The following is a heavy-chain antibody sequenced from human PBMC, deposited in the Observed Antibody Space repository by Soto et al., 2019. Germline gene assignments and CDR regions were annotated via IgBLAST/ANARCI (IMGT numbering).Heavy chain of an antibody. CDR1: GLIFRTYG. CDR2: IKQDGSEK. V-gene: IGHV3-7*01. J-gene: IGHJ6*02. D-gene: IGHD3-3*01. CDR3: ARDVGSYDFNYGMDV. Sequence: GGSLRLSCADSGLIFRTYGMHWVRQAPVKGLEWVAVIKQDGSEKYYVDSVKGRFTISRDNAKNSLNLQMNSLRAEDTAVYYCARDVGSYDFNYGMDVWGQGTTVTVSS.